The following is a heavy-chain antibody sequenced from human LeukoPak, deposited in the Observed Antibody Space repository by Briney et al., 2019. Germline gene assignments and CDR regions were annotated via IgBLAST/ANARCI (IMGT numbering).Heavy chain of an antibody. D-gene: IGHD2-15*01. CDR2: ISGSGYYT. CDR1: GFTFCSFA. Sequence: GGSLRLSCEASGFTFCSFAMSWVRQAPGKGVEWVSGISGSGYYTYYADSVKGRFTISRDNSKNTLYIEMNSLSAEDTALYFCAKDGSWWDYQFYFYMDVWGKGTTVTVSS. J-gene: IGHJ6*03. V-gene: IGHV3-23*01. CDR3: AKDGSWWDYQFYFYMDV.